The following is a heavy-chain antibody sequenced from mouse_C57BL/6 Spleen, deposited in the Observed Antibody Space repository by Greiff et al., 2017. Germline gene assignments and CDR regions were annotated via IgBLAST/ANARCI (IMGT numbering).Heavy chain of an antibody. CDR3: ARRANGGYWYFDV. Sequence: VQLQQSGPELVKPGASVKISCKASGYSFTDYNMNWVKQSNGKSLEWIGVINPNYGTTSYNQKFKGKATLTVDKSSSTAYMQLNSLTSEDSAVYCCARRANGGYWYFDVWGTGTTVTVSS. J-gene: IGHJ1*03. CDR2: INPNYGTT. D-gene: IGHD4-1*01. CDR1: GYSFTDYN. V-gene: IGHV1-39*01.